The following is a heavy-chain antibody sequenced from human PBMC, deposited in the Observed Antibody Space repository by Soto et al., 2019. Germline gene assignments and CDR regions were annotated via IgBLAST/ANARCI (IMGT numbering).Heavy chain of an antibody. CDR3: ARVGGFGATTIDY. Sequence: QVQLQESGPGLVKPSQTLSLTCTVSGGSISSGDYYWSWIRQPPGKGLEWIGYIYYSGSTYYNPSRKSRVTISVDTSKNQFSLKRSSVTAADTAVYYCARVGGFGATTIDYWGQGTLVTVSS. CDR1: GGSISSGDYY. CDR2: IYYSGST. D-gene: IGHD3-10*01. J-gene: IGHJ4*02. V-gene: IGHV4-30-4*01.